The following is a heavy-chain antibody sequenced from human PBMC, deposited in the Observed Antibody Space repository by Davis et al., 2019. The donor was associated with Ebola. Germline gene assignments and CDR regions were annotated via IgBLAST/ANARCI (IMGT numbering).Heavy chain of an antibody. CDR3: ARIRGIAGADDAFDI. CDR2: IFSNDEK. Sequence: SGPTLVKPTETLTLTCTVSGFSLSNARMGVSWIRQPPGKALEWLAHIFSNDEKSYSTSLKSRLTISKDTSKSQVVLTMTNMDPVDTATYYCARIRGIAGADDAFDICGQGTMVTVSS. CDR1: GFSLSNARMG. J-gene: IGHJ3*02. D-gene: IGHD6-13*01. V-gene: IGHV2-26*01.